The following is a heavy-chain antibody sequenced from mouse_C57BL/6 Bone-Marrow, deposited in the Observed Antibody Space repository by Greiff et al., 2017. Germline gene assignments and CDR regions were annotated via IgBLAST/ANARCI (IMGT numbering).Heavy chain of an antibody. CDR2: IDPSDRET. Sequence: QVQLQQPGAELVRPGSSVKLSCKASGYTFTSYWMHWVKQRPIQGLEWIGNIDPSDRETHSNQKFKDKATLTVDKSSSTAYMQLSSLTSEDSAVYYGASDSNWYFDVWGTGTTVTVSS. CDR1: GYTFTSYW. D-gene: IGHD2-5*01. CDR3: ASDSNWYFDV. J-gene: IGHJ1*03. V-gene: IGHV1-52*01.